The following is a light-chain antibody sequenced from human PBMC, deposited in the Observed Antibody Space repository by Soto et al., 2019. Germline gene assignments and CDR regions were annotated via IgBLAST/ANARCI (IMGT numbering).Light chain of an antibody. CDR3: CSYAGSYTHV. CDR2: DVS. CDR1: SSDVGGYNY. J-gene: IGLJ2*01. Sequence: QCALTQPRSVSGSPGQSVTISCTGTSSDVGGYNYVSWYQQHPGKAPKLMIYDVSKRPSGVPDRFSGSKSGNTASLTISGLQAEDEGDYYCCSYAGSYTHVFGGGTKLTVL. V-gene: IGLV2-11*01.